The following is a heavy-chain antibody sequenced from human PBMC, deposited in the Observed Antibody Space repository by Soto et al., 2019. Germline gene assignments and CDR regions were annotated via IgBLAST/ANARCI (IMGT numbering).Heavy chain of an antibody. D-gene: IGHD2-15*01. CDR1: GDSISTVDYF. V-gene: IGHV4-30-4*01. J-gene: IGHJ5*01. Sequence: SETLSLTCSVSGDSISTVDYFWAWIRQPPGQALEYIGYIYKSATTYYNPSFESRVAISLDTSKSQFSLNVTSVAAADTAVYFCARGRYCLTGRCFPNWFDSWGQGTLVTVSS. CDR3: ARGRYCLTGRCFPNWFDS. CDR2: IYKSATT.